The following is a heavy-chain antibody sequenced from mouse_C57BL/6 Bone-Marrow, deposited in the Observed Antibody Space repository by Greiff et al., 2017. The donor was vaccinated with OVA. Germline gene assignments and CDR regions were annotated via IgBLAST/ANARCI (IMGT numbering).Heavy chain of an antibody. J-gene: IGHJ2*01. V-gene: IGHV1-55*01. CDR3: ATYYYGSSYVRIDY. D-gene: IGHD1-1*01. Sequence: QVQLQQPGAELVKPGASVKMSCKASGYTFTSYWITWVKQRPGQGLEWIGDIYPGSGSTNYNEKFKSKATLTVDTSSSTAYMQLSSLTSEDSAVYYCATYYYGSSYVRIDYWGQGTTLTVSS. CDR2: IYPGSGST. CDR1: GYTFTSYW.